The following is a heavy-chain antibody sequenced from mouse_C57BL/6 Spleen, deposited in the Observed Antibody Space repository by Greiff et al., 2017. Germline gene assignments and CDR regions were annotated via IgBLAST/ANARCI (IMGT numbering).Heavy chain of an antibody. CDR3: VRQAAQATLFDY. CDR1: GFSFNTYA. V-gene: IGHV10-1*01. J-gene: IGHJ2*01. CDR2: IRSKSNNYAT. D-gene: IGHD3-2*02. Sequence: EVPVVESGGGLVQPKGSLKLSCAASGFSFNTYAMNWVRQAPGKGLEWVARIRSKSNNYATYYADSVKDRFTISRDDSESMLYLQMNNLKTEDTAMYYCVRQAAQATLFDYWGQGTTLTVSS.